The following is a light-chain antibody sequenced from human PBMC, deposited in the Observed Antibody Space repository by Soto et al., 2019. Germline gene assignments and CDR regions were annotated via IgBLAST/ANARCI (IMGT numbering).Light chain of an antibody. CDR2: DVT. J-gene: IGLJ2*01. CDR1: STDFGDFNY. Sequence: QSALTQPASVSGSPGRSVTISCTGTSTDFGDFNYVSWYQHLPGRAPKLIIYDVTNRPSGISYRFSASKSGRTASLTISGLQAEDEGDYYCSSYSSSTPPVVFGGGTKLTVL. CDR3: SSYSSSTPPVV. V-gene: IGLV2-14*03.